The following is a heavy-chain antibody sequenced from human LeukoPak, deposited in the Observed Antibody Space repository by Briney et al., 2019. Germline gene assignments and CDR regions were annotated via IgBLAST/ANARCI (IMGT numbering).Heavy chain of an antibody. CDR3: AKGVGYGGMDV. CDR2: ISYDGHNE. Sequence: GGSLRLSCAASGFTFSGYGMHWVRQAPGKGLEWVAVISYDGHNEYYAGSVKGRFTISRDNSKNTVYVQMNSLRAEDTAVYYCAKGVGYGGMDVWGQGTTVTVSS. V-gene: IGHV3-30*18. CDR1: GFTFSGYG. D-gene: IGHD2-8*01. J-gene: IGHJ6*02.